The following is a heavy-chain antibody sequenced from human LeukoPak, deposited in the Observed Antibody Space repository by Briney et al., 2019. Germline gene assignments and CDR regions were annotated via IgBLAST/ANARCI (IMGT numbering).Heavy chain of an antibody. CDR3: ARRHLIGNGYFDH. CDR1: GYAFTNYG. Sequence: ASVKVSCEASGYAFTNYGVGWLRLAPGQGLQWLGWISTFNGNTNYAQIVQDRVTMTTDTSTNTAYLELRSLRSDDTAVYYCARRHLIGNGYFDHWGQGTLVTVSS. J-gene: IGHJ4*02. CDR2: ISTFNGNT. V-gene: IGHV1-18*01. D-gene: IGHD1-1*01.